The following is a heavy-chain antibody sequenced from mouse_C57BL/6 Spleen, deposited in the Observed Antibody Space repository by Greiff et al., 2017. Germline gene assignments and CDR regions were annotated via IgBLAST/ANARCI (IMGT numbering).Heavy chain of an antibody. CDR3: AETAQATYPIGY. CDR2: IHPNSGST. CDR1: GYTFTSYW. J-gene: IGHJ2*01. Sequence: VQLQQSGAELVKPGASVKLSCKASGYTFTSYWMHWVKQRPGQGLEWIGMIHPNSGSTNYNEKFKSKATLTVDKSSSTAYMQLSSLTSEDSAVYYCAETAQATYPIGYWGQGTTLTVSS. V-gene: IGHV1-64*01. D-gene: IGHD3-2*02.